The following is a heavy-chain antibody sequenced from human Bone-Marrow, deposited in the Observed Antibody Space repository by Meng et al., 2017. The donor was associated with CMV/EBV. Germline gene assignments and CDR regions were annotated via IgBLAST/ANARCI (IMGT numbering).Heavy chain of an antibody. CDR2: ISYDGSNK. J-gene: IGHJ6*02. V-gene: IGHV3-30*04. D-gene: IGHD4-17*01. Sequence: GESLKISCAASGFTFSSYAMHWVRQAPGKGLEWVAVISYDGSNKYYADSVKGRFTISRDNAKNSLYLQMNSLRAEDTAVYYCASRNDYGDDHVEVGVGMDVWGQGTTVTVSS. CDR1: GFTFSSYA. CDR3: ASRNDYGDDHVEVGVGMDV.